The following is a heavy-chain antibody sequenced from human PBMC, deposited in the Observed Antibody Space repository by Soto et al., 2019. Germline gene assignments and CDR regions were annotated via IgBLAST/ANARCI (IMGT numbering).Heavy chain of an antibody. CDR1: GGSMSSGGYY. CDR2: IYNSGST. J-gene: IGHJ5*02. D-gene: IGHD4-17*01. V-gene: IGHV4-30-2*01. CDR3: ARGGYGDYNWFDP. Sequence: SETLSLTFTVSGGSMSSGGYYWSWIRQHPGKGLEWIGYIYNSGSTYYNTSLKSRVTISVDRSKNQFSLKLSSVTDADTAVYYCARGGYGDYNWFDPWGQGTLVTVSS.